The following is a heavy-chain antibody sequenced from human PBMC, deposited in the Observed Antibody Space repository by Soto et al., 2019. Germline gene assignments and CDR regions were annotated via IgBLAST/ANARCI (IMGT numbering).Heavy chain of an antibody. D-gene: IGHD3-22*01. V-gene: IGHV3-23*01. J-gene: IGHJ4*02. CDR2: ISGSGGST. Sequence: PGGSLRLSCAASGFTFSSYAMSWVRQAPGKGLEWVSAISGSGGSTYYADSVKGRFTISRDNSKNTLYLQMNSLRAEDTAVYYCAKVYYDSSGYLYHFDYWGQGTLVTVSS. CDR1: GFTFSSYA. CDR3: AKVYYDSSGYLYHFDY.